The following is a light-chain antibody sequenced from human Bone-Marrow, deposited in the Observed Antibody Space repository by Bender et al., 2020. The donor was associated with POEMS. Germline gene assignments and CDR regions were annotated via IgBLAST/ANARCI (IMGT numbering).Light chain of an antibody. Sequence: QSVLTQPPSASGTPGQRVTISCSGSSSNIGTNPVNWYQQLPGTAPKLLIYINNQRPSGVPDRFSGSKSGTSASLAISGLPCGDEADYYCAAWEDSLNGWVFGGGTKLTVL. V-gene: IGLV1-44*01. J-gene: IGLJ3*02. CDR3: AAWEDSLNGWV. CDR2: INN. CDR1: SSNIGTNP.